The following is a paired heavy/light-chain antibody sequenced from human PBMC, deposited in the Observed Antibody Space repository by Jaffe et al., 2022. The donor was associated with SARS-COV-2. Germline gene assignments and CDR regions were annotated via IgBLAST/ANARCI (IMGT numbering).Heavy chain of an antibody. CDR2: INHSGST. V-gene: IGHV4-34*01. D-gene: IGHD2-2*01. J-gene: IGHJ6*02. CDR3: AREDVVVPAANDYYYGMDV. CDR1: GGSFSGYY. Sequence: QVQLQQWGAGLLKPSETLSLTCAVYGGSFSGYYWSWIRQPPGKGLEWIGEINHSGSTNYNPSLKSRVTISVDTSKNQFSLKLSSVTAADTAVYYCAREDVVVPAANDYYYGMDVWGQGTTVTVSS.
Light chain of an antibody. J-gene: IGKJ1*01. CDR1: QSVSSSY. CDR2: GAS. Sequence: EIVLTQSPGTLSLSPGERATLSCRASQSVSSSYLAWYQQKPGQAPRLLIYGASSRATGIPDRFSGSGSGTDFTLTISRLEPEDFAVYYCQQYGSPRTFGQGTKVEIK. CDR3: QQYGSPRT. V-gene: IGKV3-20*01.